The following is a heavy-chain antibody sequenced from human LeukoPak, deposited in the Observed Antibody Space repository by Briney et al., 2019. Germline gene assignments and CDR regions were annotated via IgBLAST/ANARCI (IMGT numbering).Heavy chain of an antibody. D-gene: IGHD3-9*01. CDR2: IYYSGST. J-gene: IGHJ5*02. V-gene: IGHV4-31*03. Sequence: PSETLSLTCTVSGGSISSGGYYWSWIRQHPGKGLEWIGYIYYSGSTYYNPSLKSRVTISVDTSKNQCSLELSSVTAADTAVYYWARDWVVDFASYPCGQGTVVTDSS. CDR1: GGSISSGGYY. CDR3: ARDWVVDFASYP.